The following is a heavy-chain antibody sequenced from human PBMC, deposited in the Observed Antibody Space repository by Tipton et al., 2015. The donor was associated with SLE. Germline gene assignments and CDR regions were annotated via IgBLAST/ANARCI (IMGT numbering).Heavy chain of an antibody. V-gene: IGHV3-11*01. J-gene: IGHJ4*02. CDR2: ISSSGITI. CDR3: ATEAAPYYFDY. D-gene: IGHD6-13*01. CDR1: GFTFSDYY. Sequence: LSLTCAASGFTFSDYYMSWIRQAPGKGLEWVSYISSSGITIYYADSVKGRFTISRDNAKNSLYLQMNSLRAEDTAVYYCATEAAPYYFDYWGQGTLVTVSS.